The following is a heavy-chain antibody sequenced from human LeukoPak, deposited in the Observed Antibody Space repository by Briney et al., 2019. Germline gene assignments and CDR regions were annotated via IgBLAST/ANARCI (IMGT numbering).Heavy chain of an antibody. Sequence: GGSLRLSCAASGFTFSSYAMSWVRQAPGKGLEWVSGISASGGSTYYADSVKGRVTISRDNSKRTLYLQMYSLRAEDTAVYYCPKGSSLRTMVFDYWGQGTLVTVSS. J-gene: IGHJ4*02. D-gene: IGHD3-10*01. CDR3: PKGSSLRTMVFDY. V-gene: IGHV3-23*01. CDR2: ISASGGST. CDR1: GFTFSSYA.